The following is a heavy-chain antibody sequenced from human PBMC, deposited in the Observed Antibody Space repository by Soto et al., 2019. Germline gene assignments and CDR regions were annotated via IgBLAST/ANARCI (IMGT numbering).Heavy chain of an antibody. V-gene: IGHV3-23*01. CDR3: AKGGRTIVVVVAATHDAFDI. CDR1: GFTFSSYA. CDR2: ISGSGGST. Sequence: GGSLRLSCAASGFTFSSYAMSWIRQAPGKGLEWVSAISGSGGSTYYADSVKGRFTISRDNSKNTLYLQMNSLRAEDTAVYYCAKGGRTIVVVVAATHDAFDIWGQGTMVTVSS. J-gene: IGHJ3*02. D-gene: IGHD2-15*01.